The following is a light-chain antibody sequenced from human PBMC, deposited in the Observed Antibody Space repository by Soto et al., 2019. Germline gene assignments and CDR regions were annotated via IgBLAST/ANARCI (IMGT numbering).Light chain of an antibody. CDR3: QPSHVIPTT. CDR2: AAS. J-gene: IGKJ5*01. CDR1: PSIGTY. V-gene: IGKV1-39*01. Sequence: IQMTQSPSSLSASVGDRVTITCRASPSIGTYLNWYQHKVGKAPKLLIYAASSLQGGVPSRFSGSGSGTEFTLTINSLKTEDFTTSFCQPSHVIPTTFGQGPRLEIK.